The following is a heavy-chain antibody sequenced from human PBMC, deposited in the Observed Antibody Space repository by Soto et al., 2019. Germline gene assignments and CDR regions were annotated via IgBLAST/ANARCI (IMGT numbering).Heavy chain of an antibody. CDR2: INPSGGST. V-gene: IGHV1-46*01. CDR1: RYTFTSYY. Sequence: ASVKVSGKASRYTFTSYYMHWVRQAPGQGLEWMGIINPSGGSTSYAQKFQGRVTMTRDTSTSTVYMELRSLRSEDTAVYYCARDSQPYSSGWAYYYYYGMDVWGQGTTVTVSS. CDR3: ARDSQPYSSGWAYYYYYGMDV. J-gene: IGHJ6*02. D-gene: IGHD6-19*01.